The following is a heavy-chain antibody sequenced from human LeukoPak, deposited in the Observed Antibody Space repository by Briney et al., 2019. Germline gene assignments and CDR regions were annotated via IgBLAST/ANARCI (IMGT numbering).Heavy chain of an antibody. CDR2: IIPSDGFT. V-gene: IGHV1-46*01. CDR3: AKAGSRLFGVLIPLSFDY. CDR1: GYSFADYY. Sequence: ASVKVSCKASGYSFADYYMHWVRQAPGQGLEWMGMIIPSDGFTSYAQKFQGRVTMTRDMSTSTVYMELSSLRSDDTAVYYCAKAGSRLFGVLIPLSFDYWGQGTLITVSS. J-gene: IGHJ4*02. D-gene: IGHD3-3*01.